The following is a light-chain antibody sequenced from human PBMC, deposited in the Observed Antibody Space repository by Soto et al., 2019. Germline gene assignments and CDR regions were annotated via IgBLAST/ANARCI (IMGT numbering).Light chain of an antibody. J-gene: IGLJ1*01. CDR2: GVK. CDR1: GRDIGAYNY. Sequence: QAVLTPPASVSGSPGQSITISCTGSGRDIGAYNYVSWYQQHPGKAPKLIIYGVKNRPSGVSNRFSASKSAFTASLTISGLQAEDEADYYCSSYTTSYFYVFGPGTKVTVL. CDR3: SSYTTSYFYV. V-gene: IGLV2-14*01.